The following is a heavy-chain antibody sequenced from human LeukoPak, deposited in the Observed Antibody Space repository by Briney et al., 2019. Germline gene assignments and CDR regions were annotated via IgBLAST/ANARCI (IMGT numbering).Heavy chain of an antibody. CDR1: GFTFSTSP. CDR3: ATGRYYDGSGYSLVDS. V-gene: IGHV3-30-3*01. Sequence: PGRSLRLSCAASGFTFSTSPMHWVRQAPGKGLEWVSVISSDGSSKYYSDSVKGRFTISRDNSKNTLYQQMDSPRAEDTAVYYCATGRYYDGSGYSLVDSWGQGTLVTVSS. J-gene: IGHJ4*02. CDR2: ISSDGSSK. D-gene: IGHD3-22*01.